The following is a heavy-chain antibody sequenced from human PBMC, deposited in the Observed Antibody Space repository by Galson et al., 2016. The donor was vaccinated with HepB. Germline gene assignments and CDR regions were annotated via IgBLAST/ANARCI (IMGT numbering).Heavy chain of an antibody. CDR2: ISGSGGST. D-gene: IGHD2-2*01. V-gene: IGHV3-23*01. CDR1: GFTFSSYA. J-gene: IGHJ6*03. CDR3: AKDGGYQMGTTLGYYYYYMDV. Sequence: SLRLSCAASGFTFSSYAMSWVRQAPGKGLEWVSGISGSGGSTYSADSVKGRFTISRDNSKKTLYLQMNSLRTEDTAVYYCAKDGGYQMGTTLGYYYYYMDVWGKGTTVTVSS.